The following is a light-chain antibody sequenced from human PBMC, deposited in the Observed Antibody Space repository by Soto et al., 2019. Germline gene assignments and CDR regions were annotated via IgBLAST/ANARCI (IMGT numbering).Light chain of an antibody. J-gene: IGKJ4*02. CDR1: QSVSSSY. CDR3: HQYGSSPPLT. V-gene: IGKV3-20*01. Sequence: EIVLTKSPGTRSLSPGERATLFSRASQSVSSSYLAWDQQKPGQAPRLLIYGASNRATGNPDRWSGSRSGTDFNLTISRLEPEDFAVYYGHQYGSSPPLTVGGGTKVEIK. CDR2: GAS.